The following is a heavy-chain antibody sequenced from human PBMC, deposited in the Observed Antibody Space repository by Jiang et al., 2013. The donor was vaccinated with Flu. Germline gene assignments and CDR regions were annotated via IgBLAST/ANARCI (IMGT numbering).Heavy chain of an antibody. J-gene: IGHJ4*02. D-gene: IGHD4-17*01. Sequence: GQGLEWMGWISAYNGNTNYAQKLQGRVTMTTDTSTSTAYMELRSLRSDDTAVYYCATPYGDLDYWGQGTLVTVSS. V-gene: IGHV1-18*01. CDR3: ATPYGDLDY. CDR2: ISAYNGNT.